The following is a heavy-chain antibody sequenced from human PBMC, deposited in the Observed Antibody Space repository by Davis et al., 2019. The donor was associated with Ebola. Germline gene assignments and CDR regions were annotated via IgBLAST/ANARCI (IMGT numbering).Heavy chain of an antibody. CDR1: GFTLSSYE. Sequence: GESLKISCAASGFTLSSYELNWVRQAPGKGLEWVSHISSSGNTIYYADFVEGRFTISRDNAKNSLYLQMNSLRAEDTAVYYCARDLQGRAGAAYLDVWGQGTLVTVSS. J-gene: IGHJ4*02. CDR2: ISSSGNTI. V-gene: IGHV3-48*03. D-gene: IGHD6-19*01. CDR3: ARDLQGRAGAAYLDV.